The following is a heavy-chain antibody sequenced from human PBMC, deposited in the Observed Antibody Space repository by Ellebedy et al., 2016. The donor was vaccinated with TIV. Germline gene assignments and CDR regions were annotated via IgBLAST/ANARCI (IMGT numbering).Heavy chain of an antibody. J-gene: IGHJ6*02. D-gene: IGHD3-22*01. V-gene: IGHV4-59*01. CDR2: IYYTGST. CDR1: GGSISSYY. CDR3: ARAGYFDSSAYPHPTYGMDV. Sequence: MPGGSLRLSCTVSGGSISSYYWSWIRQPPGKGLEWVGYIYYTGSTNYNPSLKSRVTISIDTSKTQFSLKLSSMTAADTAVYYCARAGYFDSSAYPHPTYGMDVWGQGTTVTVSS.